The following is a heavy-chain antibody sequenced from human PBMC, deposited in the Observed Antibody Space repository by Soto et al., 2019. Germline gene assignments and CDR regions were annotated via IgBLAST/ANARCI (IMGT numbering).Heavy chain of an antibody. D-gene: IGHD3-3*01. CDR2: IYYSGST. CDR3: ASRRITIFGVVTPFDY. V-gene: IGHV4-39*01. Sequence: LSLTCTVSGGSISSSSYYWGWIRQPPGKGLEWIGSIYYSGSTYYNPSLKSRVTISVDTSKNQFSLKLSSVTAADTAVYYCASRRITIFGVVTPFDYWGQGTLVTVSS. CDR1: GGSISSSSYY. J-gene: IGHJ4*02.